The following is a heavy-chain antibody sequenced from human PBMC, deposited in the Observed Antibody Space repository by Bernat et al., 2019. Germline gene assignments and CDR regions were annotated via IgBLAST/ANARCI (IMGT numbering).Heavy chain of an antibody. J-gene: IGHJ6*03. V-gene: IGHV3-33*01. CDR3: AREKESMITFGGVIDRPAYYYYYMDV. Sequence: QVQLVESGGGVVQPGRSLRLSCAASGFTFSSYGMHWVRQAPGKGLEWVAVIWYDGSNKYYADSVKGRFTISRDNSKNTLYLQMNSLRAEDTAVYYCAREKESMITFGGVIDRPAYYYYYMDVWGKGTTVTVSS. D-gene: IGHD3-16*02. CDR1: GFTFSSYG. CDR2: IWYDGSNK.